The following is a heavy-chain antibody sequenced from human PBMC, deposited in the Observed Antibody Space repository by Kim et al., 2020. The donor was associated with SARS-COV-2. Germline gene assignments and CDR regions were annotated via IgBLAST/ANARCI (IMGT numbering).Heavy chain of an antibody. D-gene: IGHD2-2*01. CDR2: IKQDGSEK. Sequence: GGSLRLSCAASGFTFSSYWMSWVRQAPGKGLEWVANIKQDGSEKYYVDSVKGRFTISRDNAKNSLYLQMNSLRAEDTAVYYCARDIEELWYCRSTSRYYYYYGMDVWGQGSTGPVS. V-gene: IGHV3-7*03. CDR3: ARDIEELWYCRSTSRYYYYYGMDV. CDR1: GFTFSSYW. J-gene: IGHJ6*02.